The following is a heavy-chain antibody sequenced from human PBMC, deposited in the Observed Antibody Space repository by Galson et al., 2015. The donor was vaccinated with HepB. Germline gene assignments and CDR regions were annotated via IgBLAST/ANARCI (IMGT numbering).Heavy chain of an antibody. CDR2: IWSDGSNK. CDR1: GFIFSNFG. D-gene: IGHD3-3*01. Sequence: SLRLSCAASGFIFSNFGMHWVRQAPGKGLEWVAVIWSDGSNKYYADSVKGRFTISRDNSKNTHYLQMNSLRAEDTAEYYCARDFFSHRDYYYYGMDVWGQGTTVTVSS. J-gene: IGHJ6*02. V-gene: IGHV3-33*01. CDR3: ARDFFSHRDYYYYGMDV.